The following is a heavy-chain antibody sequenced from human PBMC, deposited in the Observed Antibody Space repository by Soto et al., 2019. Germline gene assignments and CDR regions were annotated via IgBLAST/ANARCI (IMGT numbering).Heavy chain of an antibody. CDR1: GGSISSGDYY. D-gene: IGHD3-9*01. Sequence: PSETLSLTCAVSGGSISSGDYYWSWIRQPPGKGLEWIGSIYYSGSTYYNPSLKSRVTISVDTSKNQFSLKLSSVTAADTAVYYCARGGHFDWLLFYWGQGTLVTVSS. CDR2: IYYSGST. J-gene: IGHJ4*02. V-gene: IGHV4-39*07. CDR3: ARGGHFDWLLFY.